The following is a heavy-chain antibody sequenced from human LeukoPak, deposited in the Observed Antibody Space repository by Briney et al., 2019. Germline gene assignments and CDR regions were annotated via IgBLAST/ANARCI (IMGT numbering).Heavy chain of an antibody. D-gene: IGHD1-1*01. J-gene: IGHJ4*02. CDR3: ARRFKPYRNSDYYFDY. Sequence: PGGSLRLSCAASGFTFSNYAMYWVRQPPGKGLEWVSTIDVSGGAAYYADSVKGRFTISRDNARNSLYLQMNSLRAEDTAVYYCARRFKPYRNSDYYFDYWGQGTLVAVAS. CDR1: GFTFSNYA. V-gene: IGHV3-21*01. CDR2: IDVSGGAA.